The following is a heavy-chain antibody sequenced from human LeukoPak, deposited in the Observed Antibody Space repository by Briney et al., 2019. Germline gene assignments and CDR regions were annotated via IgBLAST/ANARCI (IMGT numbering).Heavy chain of an antibody. D-gene: IGHD2/OR15-2a*01. CDR2: IYHSGST. CDR1: GGSISSCGYS. Sequence: SETLSLTCAVSGGSISSCGYSWSWIRQPPGKGLEWIGYIYHSGSTYYNPSLKSRVTISVDRSKNQFSLKLSSVTAADTAVYYCARSPIVRGAFDIWGQGTMVTVSS. CDR3: ARSPIVRGAFDI. J-gene: IGHJ3*02. V-gene: IGHV4-30-2*01.